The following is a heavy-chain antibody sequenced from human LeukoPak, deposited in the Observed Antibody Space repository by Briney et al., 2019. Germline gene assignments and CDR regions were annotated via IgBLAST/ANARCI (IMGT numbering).Heavy chain of an antibody. Sequence: ASVKVSCKASGYTFTGYYMHWVRQAPGQGLEWMGWINPNSGGTNYAQKFQGRVTITKDTSISTAYMELTRLRSDDTAVYYCAGLAAADNFHYWGQGTLVTVSS. CDR3: AGLAAADNFHY. CDR2: INPNSGGT. V-gene: IGHV1-2*02. J-gene: IGHJ4*02. D-gene: IGHD6-13*01. CDR1: GYTFTGYY.